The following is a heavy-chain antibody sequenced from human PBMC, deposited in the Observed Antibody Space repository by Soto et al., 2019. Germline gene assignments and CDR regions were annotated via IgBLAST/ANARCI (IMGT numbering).Heavy chain of an antibody. CDR1: GYAFTSFG. Sequence: GASVKVSCKASGYAFTSFGISWVRQAPGQGLEWMGWTVANNGYTKYAQNHQGRVTLITDTSTSTAYMELSSLRYDDTAVYYCARGLRYFDWSTYSDQKYYFDYWGQGTLVTVSS. J-gene: IGHJ4*02. CDR3: ARGLRYFDWSTYSDQKYYFDY. CDR2: TVANNGYT. D-gene: IGHD3-9*01. V-gene: IGHV1-18*01.